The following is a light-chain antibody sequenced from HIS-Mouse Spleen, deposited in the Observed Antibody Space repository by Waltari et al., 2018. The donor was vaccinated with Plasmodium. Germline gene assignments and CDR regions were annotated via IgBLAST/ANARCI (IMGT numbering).Light chain of an antibody. CDR1: QSVLYRSNNKNY. CDR2: WAS. Sequence: DIVMTQSPDSLAVSLGARATINCKSSQSVLYRSNNKNYLAWYQQKPGQPPKLLIYWASTREAGVPDRFSGSRSGTDFTLPISSLQAEDVAVYYCQQYYSTPWTFGQGTKVEIK. V-gene: IGKV4-1*01. CDR3: QQYYSTPWT. J-gene: IGKJ1*01.